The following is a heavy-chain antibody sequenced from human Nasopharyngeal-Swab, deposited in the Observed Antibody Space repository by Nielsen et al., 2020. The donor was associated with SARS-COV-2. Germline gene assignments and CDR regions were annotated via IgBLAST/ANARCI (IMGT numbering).Heavy chain of an antibody. D-gene: IGHD3-3*01. CDR2: ISSSSYI. CDR3: ARDGLDYDFWSAYFMDV. J-gene: IGHJ6*02. V-gene: IGHV3-69-1*01. Sequence: VRQAPGRGREWVSSISSSSYIYYADSVKGRFTISRDNAKNSLYLQMNNLRAEDTAVYYCARDGLDYDFWSAYFMDVWGQGTTVTVSS.